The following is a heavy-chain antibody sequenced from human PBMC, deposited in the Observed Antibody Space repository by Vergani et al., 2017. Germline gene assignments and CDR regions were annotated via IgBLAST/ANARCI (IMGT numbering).Heavy chain of an antibody. V-gene: IGHV3-23*01. CDR3: AREYCGTGNCYGWYYLEV. Sequence: EVQLLESGGDLVQPGGSLRLSCAASGFTFIMHAMSWVRQAPGKGLEWVSSIGVDGDTYYSDSVKGRFTISRANGMNSLYLQMDSLRAEDTAVYYCAREYCGTGNCYGWYYLEVWGEGTTVTVSS. D-gene: IGHD2-21*01. CDR2: IGVDGDT. CDR1: GFTFIMHA. J-gene: IGHJ6*03.